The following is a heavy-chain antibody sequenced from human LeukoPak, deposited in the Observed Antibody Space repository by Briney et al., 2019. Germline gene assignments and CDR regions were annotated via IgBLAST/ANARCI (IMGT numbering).Heavy chain of an antibody. J-gene: IGHJ3*02. CDR3: AGSPTVDAAFDI. CDR1: GFTFSDSA. CDR2: ISASGGDS. D-gene: IGHD4-23*01. Sequence: GGSLRLSCEASGFTFSDSAMSWVRQASGRGLEWVSLISASGGDSYYADSVRGRFTVSRDNSRNTLALQMNSLRAEDTAVYYCAGSPTVDAAFDIWGQGTMVTVSS. V-gene: IGHV3-23*01.